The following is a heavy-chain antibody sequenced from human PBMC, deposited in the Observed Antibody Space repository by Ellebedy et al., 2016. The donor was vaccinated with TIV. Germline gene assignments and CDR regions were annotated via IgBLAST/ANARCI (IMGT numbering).Heavy chain of an antibody. D-gene: IGHD3/OR15-3a*01. CDR1: GYTFSDYH. CDR3: ARDEPQVTPGTGLAYYAGMDV. J-gene: IGHJ6*02. V-gene: IGHV1-2*02. CDR2: ISSNRGGS. Sequence: AASVKVSCKASGYTFSDYHIHWVRQAPGQGLEWMGWISSNRGGSKYAQTFQGRVTMTRDTSISTAYMELSSLRSDDTAVYFCARDEPQVTPGTGLAYYAGMDVWGQGTTVTVSS.